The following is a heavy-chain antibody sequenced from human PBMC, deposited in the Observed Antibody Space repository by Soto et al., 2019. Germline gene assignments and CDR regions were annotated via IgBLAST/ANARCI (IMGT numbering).Heavy chain of an antibody. CDR3: AGDIPSGSYRFDY. CDR2: IYNSGKT. J-gene: IGHJ4*02. CDR1: GGSIISHT. D-gene: IGHD1-26*01. Sequence: QVQLQESGPGLVKPAETLSLTCTVSGGSIISHTWSWIRQAAGKGLEWIGYIYNSGKTIYNPSFRSRVTILLDKPKSQFTLNLGSVTAADTAIYYCAGDIPSGSYRFDYWGQGTLVTVSS. V-gene: IGHV4-59*11.